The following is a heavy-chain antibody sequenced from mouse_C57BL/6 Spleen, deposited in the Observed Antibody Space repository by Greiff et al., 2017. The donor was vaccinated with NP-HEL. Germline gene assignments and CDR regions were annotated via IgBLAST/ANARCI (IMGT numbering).Heavy chain of an antibody. CDR1: GSNIKNPY. Sequence: EVQLQQSVAELVRPGASVKLSCTASGSNIKNPYMPWVNQRLEKGLGWIGRIDPAMGNTKFAPKFQGKATITADTSSNTAYLQLSSLTSEDTAIYYCARHYDYDALAWFAYWGQGTLVTVSA. D-gene: IGHD2-4*01. CDR3: ARHYDYDALAWFAY. V-gene: IGHV14-3*01. J-gene: IGHJ3*01. CDR2: IDPAMGNT.